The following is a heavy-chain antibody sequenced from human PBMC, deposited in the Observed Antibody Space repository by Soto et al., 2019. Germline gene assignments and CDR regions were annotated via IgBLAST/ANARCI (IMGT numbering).Heavy chain of an antibody. V-gene: IGHV3-73*02. D-gene: IGHD3-3*01. J-gene: IGHJ4*02. Sequence: EVQLVESGGGLVQPGGSLKLSCAASGFTFSGSAMHWVRQASGEGLEWVGRIRNKANNYATAYAVSVKGRFTISRDDSRNTAYLQMNSLKTEDTAVYYCARGVYDFWSGHPKGLDYWGQGTVVTVSS. CDR2: IRNKANNYAT. CDR1: GFTFSGSA. CDR3: ARGVYDFWSGHPKGLDY.